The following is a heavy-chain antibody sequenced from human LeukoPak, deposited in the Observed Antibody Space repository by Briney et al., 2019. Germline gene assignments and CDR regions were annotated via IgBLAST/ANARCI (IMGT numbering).Heavy chain of an antibody. CDR2: ISSSSTYI. CDR3: TRDPAMTSGYGMDV. J-gene: IGHJ6*02. CDR1: GFTFTTYT. D-gene: IGHD1-26*01. V-gene: IGHV3-21*01. Sequence: PGGSLRLSCAASGFTFTTYTMNWVRQAPGKGLEWVSSISSSSTYIYYADSVKGRFTISRDNTKNSLYLQMNSLRAEDTAVYYCTRDPAMTSGYGMDVWGQGTTVTVSS.